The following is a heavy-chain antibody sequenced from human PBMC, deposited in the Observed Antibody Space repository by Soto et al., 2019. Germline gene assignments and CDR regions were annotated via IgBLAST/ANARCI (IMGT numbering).Heavy chain of an antibody. CDR2: IYYSGST. Sequence: SETLSLTCTVSGGSISRGDYYWSWIRQPPGKGLEWIGYIYYSGSTYYNPSLKSRVTISVDTSKNQFSLKLSSVTAADTAVYYCARGVACIVGSRPPYYSVFCGQGTLVTVSS. CDR3: ARGVACIVGSRPPYYSVF. J-gene: IGHJ4*02. D-gene: IGHD2-15*01. V-gene: IGHV4-30-4*01. CDR1: GGSISRGDYY.